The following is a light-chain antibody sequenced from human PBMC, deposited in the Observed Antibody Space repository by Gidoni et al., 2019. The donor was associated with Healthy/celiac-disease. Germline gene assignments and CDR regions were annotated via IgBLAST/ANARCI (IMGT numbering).Light chain of an antibody. CDR3: QQSYSTPYT. CDR1: QSISSY. CDR2: AAS. Sequence: DLQMTQTPSSLSASVGDRVTITCRASQSISSYLNWYQQKPGKAPKLLIYAASSLQSGVPERFSGSGSGTDFTLTISSLQPEDFAAYYCQQSYSTPYTFGQGTKLEIK. V-gene: IGKV1-39*01. J-gene: IGKJ2*01.